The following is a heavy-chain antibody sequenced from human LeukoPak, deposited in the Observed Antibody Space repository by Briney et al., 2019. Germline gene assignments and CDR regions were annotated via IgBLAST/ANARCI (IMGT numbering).Heavy chain of an antibody. J-gene: IGHJ4*02. CDR3: ASPQWLAF. CDR1: GITFSSYE. V-gene: IGHV3-48*03. CDR2: ISTSGSTI. Sequence: GGSLRLSCVVSGITFSSYEVNWVRQAPGKGLEWVSYISTSGSTIYYADSVKGRFTISRDNAKNSLYLQMNGLRAEDTAIYYCASPQWLAFWGQGTLVTVSS. D-gene: IGHD6-19*01.